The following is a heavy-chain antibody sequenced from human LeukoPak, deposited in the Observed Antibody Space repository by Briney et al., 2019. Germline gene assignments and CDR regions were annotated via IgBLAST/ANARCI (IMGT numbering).Heavy chain of an antibody. CDR3: ASMRYSTDVQSRYFQR. CDR2: ISTSSTYI. J-gene: IGHJ1*01. CDR1: GFTFSHFW. V-gene: IGHV3-21*01. D-gene: IGHD1-1*01. Sequence: GGSLRLSCAASGFTFSHFWIHWVRQAPGKGLEWVSSISTSSTYIYYADSVKGRFTISRDNAQNSLYLQMDSLRAEDTAVYYCASMRYSTDVQSRYFQRWGQGTLVTVSS.